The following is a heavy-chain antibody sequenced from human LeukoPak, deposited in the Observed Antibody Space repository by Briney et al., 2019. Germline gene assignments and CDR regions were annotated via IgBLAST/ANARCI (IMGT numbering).Heavy chain of an antibody. Sequence: GGSLRLSCAASGFTFTSYAMSWVRQAPGKGLEWVSAISGSGGGTYYADSVKGRFTISRDNSKNTLYLQMNSLRAEDTAVYYCAKSIVVVTAPFDYWGQGTLVTVSS. V-gene: IGHV3-23*01. D-gene: IGHD2-21*02. J-gene: IGHJ4*02. CDR3: AKSIVVVTAPFDY. CDR2: ISGSGGGT. CDR1: GFTFTSYA.